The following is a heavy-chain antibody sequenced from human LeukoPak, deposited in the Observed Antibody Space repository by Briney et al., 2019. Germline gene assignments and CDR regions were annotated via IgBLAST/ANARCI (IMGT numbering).Heavy chain of an antibody. V-gene: IGHV4-31*03. CDR1: GGSISSGGYY. CDR3: ARRRTERTYYDFWSGYSRAPSWFDP. CDR2: IYYSGST. Sequence: SETLSLTCTVSGGSISSGGYYWSWIRQHPGKGLEWIGYIYYSGSTYYNPSLKSRVTISVGTSKNQFSLKLSSVTAADTAVYYCARRRTERTYYDFWSGYSRAPSWFDPWGQGTLVTVSS. D-gene: IGHD3-3*01. J-gene: IGHJ5*02.